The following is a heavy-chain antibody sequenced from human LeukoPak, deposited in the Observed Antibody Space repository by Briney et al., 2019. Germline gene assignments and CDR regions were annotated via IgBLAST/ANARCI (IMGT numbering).Heavy chain of an antibody. Sequence: GGSLRLSCTASGFTFNTYAIHWVRQAPGKGLEWVAVISYDGSNKYYADSVKGRFTISRDNSKNTLYLQMNSLRAEDTAVYYCARDNRSDSAFDIWAKGQWSPSLQ. J-gene: IGHJ3*02. CDR1: GFTFNTYA. D-gene: IGHD1-14*01. CDR3: ARDNRSDSAFDI. CDR2: ISYDGSNK. V-gene: IGHV3-30-3*01.